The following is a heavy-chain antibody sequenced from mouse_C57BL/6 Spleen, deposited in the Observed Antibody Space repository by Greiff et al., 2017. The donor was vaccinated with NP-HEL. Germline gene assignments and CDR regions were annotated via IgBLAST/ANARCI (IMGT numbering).Heavy chain of an antibody. CDR1: GFSFNTYA. CDR2: IRSKSNNYAT. Sequence: EVHLVESGGGLVQPKGSLKLSCAASGFSFNTYAMNWVRQAPGKGLEWVARIRSKSNNYATYYADSVKDRFTISRDDSESMLYLQMNNLKTEDTAMYYCVRHGSSYHYYAMDYWGQGTSVTVSS. V-gene: IGHV10-1*01. CDR3: VRHGSSYHYYAMDY. J-gene: IGHJ4*01. D-gene: IGHD1-1*01.